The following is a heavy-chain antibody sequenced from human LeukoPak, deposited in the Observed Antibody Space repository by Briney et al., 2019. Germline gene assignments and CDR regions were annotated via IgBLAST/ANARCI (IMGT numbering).Heavy chain of an antibody. Sequence: PGGSLRLSCAVSGFSVTNNYMSWVRQAPGKGLEWVSVFYVGGATYYADSVKGRFTISRDNSKNTLYLQMNSLRAEDTAVYYCAKDSNAEGNQHKDSWGQGTLVTVSS. CDR1: GFSVTNNY. D-gene: IGHD4-23*01. CDR2: FYVGGAT. J-gene: IGHJ4*02. CDR3: AKDSNAEGNQHKDS. V-gene: IGHV3-53*01.